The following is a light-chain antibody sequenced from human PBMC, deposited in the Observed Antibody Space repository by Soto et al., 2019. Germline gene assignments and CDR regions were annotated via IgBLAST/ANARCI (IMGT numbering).Light chain of an antibody. CDR3: QQYNSYSLWK. J-gene: IGKJ1*01. V-gene: IGKV1-5*01. Sequence: DIQMTQYPSTLSASVGDRVTITCRASQSISRWLAWYQQKPGKAPNLLIYDASSLRSGVPSRFSGSGSGAEFTLTITSLKPDEGESYYCQQYNSYSLWKCGQGTKV. CDR1: QSISRW. CDR2: DAS.